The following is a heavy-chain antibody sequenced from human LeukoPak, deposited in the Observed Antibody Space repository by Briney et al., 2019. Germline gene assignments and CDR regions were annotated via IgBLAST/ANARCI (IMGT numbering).Heavy chain of an antibody. CDR1: GFTFSSYG. CDR2: IWYDGSNK. CDR3: ARDSGGHYDARNAFDI. D-gene: IGHD3-22*01. J-gene: IGHJ3*02. Sequence: PGGSLRLSCAASGFTFSSYGMHWVRQAPGKGLEWVAVIWYDGSNKYYADSVKGRFTISRDNSKNTLYLQMNSLRAEDTAVYYCARDSGGHYDARNAFDIWGQGTMVTVSS. V-gene: IGHV3-33*01.